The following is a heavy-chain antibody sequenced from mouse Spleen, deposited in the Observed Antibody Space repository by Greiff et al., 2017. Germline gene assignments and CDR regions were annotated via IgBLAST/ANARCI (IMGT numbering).Heavy chain of an antibody. J-gene: IGHJ3*01. D-gene: IGHD2-4*01. CDR1: GFSLTNYA. CDR3: ARSTMITTRFAY. CDR2: IWSDGST. Sequence: VHLVESGPGLVAPSQSLSITCTVSGFSLTNYAVHWVRQSPGKGLEWLGVIWSDGSTDYNAAFISRLSISKDNSKSQVFFKMNSLQADDTAIYYCARSTMITTRFAYWGQGTLVTVSA. V-gene: IGHV2-4-1*01.